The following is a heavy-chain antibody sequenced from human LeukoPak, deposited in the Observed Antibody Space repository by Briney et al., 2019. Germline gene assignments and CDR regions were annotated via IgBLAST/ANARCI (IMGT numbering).Heavy chain of an antibody. Sequence: GGSLRLSCVASGITFSSHAMTWVRQAPGKGLEWVATIKNNGATTYYADSVKGRFTISRDNSKNTLHLQMNSLRAEDTAVYYCALRIVGATTDFDYWGQGTLVTVSS. J-gene: IGHJ4*02. CDR1: GITFSSHA. CDR3: ALRIVGATTDFDY. D-gene: IGHD1-26*01. CDR2: IKNNGATT. V-gene: IGHV3-23*01.